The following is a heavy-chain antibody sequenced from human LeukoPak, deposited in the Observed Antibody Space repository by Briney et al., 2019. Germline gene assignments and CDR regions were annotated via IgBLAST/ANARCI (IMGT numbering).Heavy chain of an antibody. CDR1: GFTFSSYS. CDR3: ARAYCSSTSCQGAFDI. Sequence: GGSLRLSCAASGFTFSSYSMNWVRQAPGKGLEWVSSISSSSSYIYYADSVKGRFTISRDNAKNSLYLQMNSLRAEDTAVYYCARAYCSSTSCQGAFDIWGQGTMVTVSS. V-gene: IGHV3-21*01. J-gene: IGHJ3*02. CDR2: ISSSSSYI. D-gene: IGHD2-2*01.